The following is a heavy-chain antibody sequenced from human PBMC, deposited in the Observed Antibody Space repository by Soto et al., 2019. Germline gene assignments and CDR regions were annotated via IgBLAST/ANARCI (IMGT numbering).Heavy chain of an antibody. Sequence: QMQLVQSGPEVKKPGTSVKVSCKASGFTFTSSAMQWVRQARGQRLEWIGWIVVGSGNTNYAQKFQERVTITRDMSTSTAYRELSSLRSEDTAVYYCAADATMVRGVTLLYYYYGMDVWGQGTTGTVSS. CDR1: GFTFTSSA. J-gene: IGHJ6*02. CDR3: AADATMVRGVTLLYYYYGMDV. D-gene: IGHD3-10*01. CDR2: IVVGSGNT. V-gene: IGHV1-58*02.